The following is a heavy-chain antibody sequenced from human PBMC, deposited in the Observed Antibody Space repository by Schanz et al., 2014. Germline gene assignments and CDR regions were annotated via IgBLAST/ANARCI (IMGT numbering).Heavy chain of an antibody. CDR2: IYSGIGA. CDR1: GFTFSSYW. CDR3: ARDRGYCSGGSCLTFDY. Sequence: EVQLVESGGGLVQPGGSLRLSCAASGFTFSSYWMSWVRQAPGKGLEWVSVIYSGIGAYYADSVKDRFTISRDNSKNTLYLQMNTLRAEDTAVYYCARDRGYCSGGSCLTFDYWGQGTLVTVSS. V-gene: IGHV3-66*01. D-gene: IGHD2-15*01. J-gene: IGHJ4*02.